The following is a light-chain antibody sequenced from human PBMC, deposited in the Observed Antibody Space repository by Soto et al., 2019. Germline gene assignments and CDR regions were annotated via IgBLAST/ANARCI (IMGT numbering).Light chain of an antibody. CDR2: AAS. J-gene: IGKJ1*01. Sequence: DIVLTQSPGTLSLSPGERATLSCRASQSVSGSYLAWYQQKPGQAPRLLIYAASRRATGIPDRFSGSGSGTDFTLTISRLEPEDFALYYCQQYGDSLWTFGQGTKVEIK. CDR3: QQYGDSLWT. V-gene: IGKV3-20*01. CDR1: QSVSGSY.